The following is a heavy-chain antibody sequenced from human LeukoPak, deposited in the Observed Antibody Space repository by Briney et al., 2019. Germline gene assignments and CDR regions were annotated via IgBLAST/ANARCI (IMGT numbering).Heavy chain of an antibody. CDR1: GGSISSYY. CDR3: ARYGGGGGYFDH. D-gene: IGHD2-21*01. Sequence: SETLSLTCTVSGGSISSYYWSWIRQPPGKGLEWIGYIYYSGSTNYNPSLKSRVTISVDTSKNQFSLKLSSVTAADTAVYYCARYGGGGGYFDHWGQGTLVTVSS. V-gene: IGHV4-59*01. CDR2: IYYSGST. J-gene: IGHJ4*02.